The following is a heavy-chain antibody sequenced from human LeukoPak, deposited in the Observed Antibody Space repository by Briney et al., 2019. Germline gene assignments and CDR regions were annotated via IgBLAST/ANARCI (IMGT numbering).Heavy chain of an antibody. D-gene: IGHD6-13*01. J-gene: IGHJ4*02. V-gene: IGHV1-3*01. Sequence: GASVKVSCKASGYTFTSYPMHWVRQAPGQRLEWMGWINPGNGNTKYSQNFEGRVTITRDTSASTAYMELSSLRSEDTAVYYCARGSSSWYVDYWGQGTLVTVSS. CDR2: INPGNGNT. CDR1: GYTFTSYP. CDR3: ARGSSSWYVDY.